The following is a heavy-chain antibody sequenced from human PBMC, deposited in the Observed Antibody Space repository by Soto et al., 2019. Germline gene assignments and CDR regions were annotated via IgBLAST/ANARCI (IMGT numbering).Heavy chain of an antibody. CDR3: ARELEGYDSSGLNWFDP. V-gene: IGHV4-30-4*01. CDR2: IYYSGST. CDR1: GGSISSGDYH. Sequence: SETLSLTCTVSGGSISSGDYHWSWIRQPPGKGLEWIGYIYYSGSTYYNPSLKSRVTISVDTSKNQFSLKLSSVTAADTAVYYCARELEGYDSSGLNWFDPWGQGTLVTVSS. J-gene: IGHJ5*02. D-gene: IGHD3-22*01.